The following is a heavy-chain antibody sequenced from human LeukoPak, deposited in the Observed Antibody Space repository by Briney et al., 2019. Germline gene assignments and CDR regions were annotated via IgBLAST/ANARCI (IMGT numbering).Heavy chain of an antibody. CDR2: IYSGGNT. CDR3: AREGSYGDSDY. J-gene: IGHJ4*02. CDR1: GFSVSNTY. Sequence: GGSLRLSCAASGFSVSNTYMSWVRQAPGKGLEWVSIIYSGGNTYYTDSVKGRFTISRDNSRGTLYIQMGSLRAEEMAVYYCAREGSYGDSDYWGQGTLVTVSS. D-gene: IGHD5-18*01. V-gene: IGHV3-53*05.